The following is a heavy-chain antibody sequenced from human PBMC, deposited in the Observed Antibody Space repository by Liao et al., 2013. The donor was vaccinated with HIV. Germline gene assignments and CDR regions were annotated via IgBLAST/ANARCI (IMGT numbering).Heavy chain of an antibody. V-gene: IGHV4-34*01. CDR1: GGSFSGYY. CDR2: INHIGNT. J-gene: IGHJ4*02. CDR3: ASSDHLDGSGSLGY. D-gene: IGHD3-22*01. Sequence: QVLLQQWGAGLLKPSETLSLTCAVYGGSFSGYYWSWIRQPPREGGVEWIGEINHIGNTNYNPSLKSRVSISVDTSKNQFSLKLNSVTAADTAVYYCASSDHLDGSGSLGYWGQGILVPVSS.